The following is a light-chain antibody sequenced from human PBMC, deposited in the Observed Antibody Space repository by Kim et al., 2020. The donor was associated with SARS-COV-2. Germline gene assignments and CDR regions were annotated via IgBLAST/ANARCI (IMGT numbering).Light chain of an antibody. CDR1: SSNIGSNY. CDR3: AAWDDSLSVV. V-gene: IGLV1-47*01. J-gene: IGLJ2*01. Sequence: ELTQPPSASGTPGQRVTISCSGSSSNIGSNYVYWYQQLPGTAPKLLIYRNNQRPSGVPDRFSGSKSGTSASLAIGGLRSEDEADYYCAAWDDSLSVVF. CDR2: RNN.